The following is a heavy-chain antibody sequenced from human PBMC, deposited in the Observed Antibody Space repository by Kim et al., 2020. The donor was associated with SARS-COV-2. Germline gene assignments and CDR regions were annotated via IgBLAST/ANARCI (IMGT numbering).Heavy chain of an antibody. V-gene: IGHV3-23*01. Sequence: GGSLRLSCAPSGFTFSSYAMSWVRQAPGKGLKWVSAIGASGGSTYYADSVKGRFTISRDNSKNTLSLQMNSLIAEDTAVYYCAKTKEWPYYFDYWGQGT. J-gene: IGHJ4*02. D-gene: IGHD3-3*01. CDR3: AKTKEWPYYFDY. CDR1: GFTFSSYA. CDR2: IGASGGST.